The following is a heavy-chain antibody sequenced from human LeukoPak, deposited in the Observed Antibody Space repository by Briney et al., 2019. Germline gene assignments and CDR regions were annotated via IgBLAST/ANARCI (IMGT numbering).Heavy chain of an antibody. V-gene: IGHV1-8*01. CDR2: MNPNSGNT. Sequence: GASVKVSCKASGYTFTSYDINWVRQATGQGLEWMGWMNPNSGNTGYAQKFQGRVTMTRNTSISTAYMELSSLRSEDTAVYYCAIGGNSYYYYYYMDVWGKGTTVTVSS. J-gene: IGHJ6*03. CDR3: AIGGNSYYYYYYMDV. CDR1: GYTFTSYD. D-gene: IGHD4-23*01.